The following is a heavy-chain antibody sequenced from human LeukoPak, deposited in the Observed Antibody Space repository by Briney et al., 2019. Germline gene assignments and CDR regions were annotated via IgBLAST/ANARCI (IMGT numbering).Heavy chain of an antibody. CDR1: GFTFSSYG. J-gene: IGHJ4*02. Sequence: GGSLRLSCAASGFTFSSYGMHWVRQAPGKGLEWVAVISVDGSNEYYADSVKGRFTISRDNSKNTLYLQMNSLRPEDTAVYYCAKAVGYTNGQVWGQGTLVTVSS. CDR3: AKAVGYTNGQV. V-gene: IGHV3-30*18. D-gene: IGHD5-18*01. CDR2: ISVDGSNE.